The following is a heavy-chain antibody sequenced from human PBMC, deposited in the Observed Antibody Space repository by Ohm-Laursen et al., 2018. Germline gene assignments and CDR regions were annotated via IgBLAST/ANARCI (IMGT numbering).Heavy chain of an antibody. CDR1: RFTFSDYY. J-gene: IGHJ6*02. D-gene: IGHD3-16*01. CDR2: VSSTNTI. CDR3: ARFGVNHGMDV. V-gene: IGHV3-69-1*01. Sequence: SLRLSCSASRFTFSDYYMNWVCQALGKGLEWVSSVSSTNTIYDADSVKGRFTISRDNAKNSLHLQMNSLRAEDTAVYYCARFGVNHGMDVWGQGTTVTVSS.